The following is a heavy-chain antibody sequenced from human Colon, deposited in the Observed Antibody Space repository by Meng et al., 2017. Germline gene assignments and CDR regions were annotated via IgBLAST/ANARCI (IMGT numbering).Heavy chain of an antibody. CDR2: IHPSGST. CDR3: ARGVDWAKSGNF. D-gene: IGHD3-9*01. V-gene: IGHV4-34*01. CDR1: GWSVGDSY. Sequence: QLGRGGARTFNPFDPPSPTGAAYGWSVGDSYLTWIRQPPGKGLEWVGEIHPSGSTYYSPSLQSRVTITLDTSKNQFSLTLSSMTAADTAVYYCARGVDWAKSGNFWGQGTLVTVSS. J-gene: IGHJ4*02.